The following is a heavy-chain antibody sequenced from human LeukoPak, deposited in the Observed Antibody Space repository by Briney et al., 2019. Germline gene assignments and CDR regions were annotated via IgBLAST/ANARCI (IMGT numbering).Heavy chain of an antibody. CDR3: AKVSAYSSVWQNNSFDP. V-gene: IGHV3-23*01. J-gene: IGHJ5*02. CDR2: ISASGGST. D-gene: IGHD6-19*01. CDR1: GFTFSSYA. Sequence: GGSLRLSCAASGFTFSSYAMRWVRQAPGKGLEWVSGISASGGSTLYADSVKGRFTISRDNSKNTLYLQMNSLRADDTAIYYCAKVSAYSSVWQNNSFDPWGQGTLVTVSS.